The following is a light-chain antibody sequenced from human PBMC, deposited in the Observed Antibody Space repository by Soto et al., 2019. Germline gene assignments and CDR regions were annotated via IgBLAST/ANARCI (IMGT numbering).Light chain of an antibody. CDR2: HLT. Sequence: QSALTQPASVSGSPGQSIAISCTGTSRDVGAYDYVSWYQQHPGKAPKLMIYHLTNRPSGVSDRFSGSKSGNTASLTISGLRAEDEADYYCSSLTTTSTYVFGTGTKLTVL. V-gene: IGLV2-14*03. CDR1: SRDVGAYDY. J-gene: IGLJ1*01. CDR3: SSLTTTSTYV.